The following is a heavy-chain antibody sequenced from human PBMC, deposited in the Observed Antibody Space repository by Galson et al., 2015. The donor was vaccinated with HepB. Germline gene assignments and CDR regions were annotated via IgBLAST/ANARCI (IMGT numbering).Heavy chain of an antibody. D-gene: IGHD4-23*01. CDR2: INPNSGGT. Sequence: SVKVSCKASGYTFTGYYMHWVRQAPGQGLEWMGWINPNSGGTNYAQKFQGWVTMTRDTSISTAYMELSRLRSDDTAVYYCARGVPYIGGWFDPWGQGTLVTVSS. CDR1: GYTFTGYY. J-gene: IGHJ5*02. V-gene: IGHV1-2*04. CDR3: ARGVPYIGGWFDP.